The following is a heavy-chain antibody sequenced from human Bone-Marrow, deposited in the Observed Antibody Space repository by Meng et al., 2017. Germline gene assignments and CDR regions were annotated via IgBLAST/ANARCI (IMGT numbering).Heavy chain of an antibody. CDR3: AREVNNIVVVVAATRSRGAFDI. D-gene: IGHD2-15*01. CDR2: INPNSGGT. CDR1: GYTFTGYY. Sequence: ASVKVSCKASGYTFTGYYMHWVRQAPGQGLEWMGWINPNSGGTNYAQKFQGRVTMTRDTSISTAYMELSRLRSDDTAVYYCAREVNNIVVVVAATRSRGAFDIWGQGTMVT. V-gene: IGHV1-2*02. J-gene: IGHJ3*02.